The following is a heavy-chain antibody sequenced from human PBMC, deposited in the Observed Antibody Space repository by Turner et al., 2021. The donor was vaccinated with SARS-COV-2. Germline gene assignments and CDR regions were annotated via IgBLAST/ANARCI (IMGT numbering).Heavy chain of an antibody. CDR1: GFTFNSYS. CDR3: ARGLGSKTTVVTPFGY. V-gene: IGHV3-21*01. J-gene: IGHJ4*02. Sequence: EVQLVESGGGLVKPGGSLRLSCAASGFTFNSYSMNWVRQAPGKGLEWVSFISSSSSYIYYAGSVKGRFTISRDNAKNSLYLQMNSLRAEDTAVYYCARGLGSKTTVVTPFGYWGQGTLVTVSS. CDR2: ISSSSSYI. D-gene: IGHD4-17*01.